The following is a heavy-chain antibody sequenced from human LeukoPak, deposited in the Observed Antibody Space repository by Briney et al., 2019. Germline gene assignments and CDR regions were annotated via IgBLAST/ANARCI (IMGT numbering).Heavy chain of an antibody. CDR3: ARAPPSLTGRHYYYYGMDV. J-gene: IGHJ6*02. D-gene: IGHD1-20*01. V-gene: IGHV4-34*01. Sequence: PSETLSLTCAVYGGSFSGYYWSWIRQPPGKGLEWIGEINHSGSTNYNPSLKSRVTISVDTSKNQFSLKLSSVTAADTAVYYCARAPPSLTGRHYYYYGMDVWGQGTTVTVSS. CDR1: GGSFSGYY. CDR2: INHSGST.